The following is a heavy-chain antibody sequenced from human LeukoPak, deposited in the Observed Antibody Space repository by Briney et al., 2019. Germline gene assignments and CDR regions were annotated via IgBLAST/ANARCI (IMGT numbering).Heavy chain of an antibody. CDR2: INPNSGGT. Sequence: ASVKVSCKTSGYTFTGYYIHWVRQASGQGLEWEAWINPNSGGTKYSQQFQGRVSLTRDTSISTAYMELSRLTSDDTAVYYCARGHSDIWYSLGHWRQGTLVTVSA. CDR1: GYTFTGYY. CDR3: ARGHSDIWYSLGH. D-gene: IGHD1-26*01. J-gene: IGHJ4*02. V-gene: IGHV1-2*02.